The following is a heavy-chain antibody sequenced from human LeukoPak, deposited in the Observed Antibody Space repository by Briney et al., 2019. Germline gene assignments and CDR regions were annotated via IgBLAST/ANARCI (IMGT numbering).Heavy chain of an antibody. Sequence: GGSLRLSCAASGFAFSSYSMNWVRQAPGKGLEWVSSISSSSDYIYYADSVKGRFTISRDNAKNSLYLQMNSLRAEDTAVYYCARVGYCSGGSCFYYYYGMDVWGQGTTVTVSS. V-gene: IGHV3-21*01. J-gene: IGHJ6*02. D-gene: IGHD2-15*01. CDR2: ISSSSDYI. CDR3: ARVGYCSGGSCFYYYYGMDV. CDR1: GFAFSSYS.